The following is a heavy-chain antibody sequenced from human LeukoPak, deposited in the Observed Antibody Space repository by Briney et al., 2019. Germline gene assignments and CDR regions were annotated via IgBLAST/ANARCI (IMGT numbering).Heavy chain of an antibody. J-gene: IGHJ4*02. CDR1: GFTFSEYY. CDR2: ISSSGSTT. D-gene: IGHD3-10*01. Sequence: GGSLRLSCAASGFTFSEYYMSWIRQAPGKGLEWVSYISSSGSTTYYADSVKGRFTISRDNAKDSLYLQMNSLRAEDTAVYYCAREMDGPYGSGSPLDYWGQGTLVTVSS. V-gene: IGHV3-11*01. CDR3: AREMDGPYGSGSPLDY.